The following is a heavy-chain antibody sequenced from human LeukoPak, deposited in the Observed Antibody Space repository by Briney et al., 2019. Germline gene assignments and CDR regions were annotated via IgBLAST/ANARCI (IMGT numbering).Heavy chain of an antibody. J-gene: IGHJ4*02. Sequence: PSETLSLTCSVSSGSTSSYYWSWIRQSAGKGLEWIGRIYSSGSTNYNPSLKSRVTMSVDTSKNQFSLKLRPVTAADTAVYYCARGGISTSLDYWGQGTLATVSS. CDR3: ARGGISTSLDY. CDR2: IYSSGST. CDR1: SGSTSSYY. D-gene: IGHD2-2*01. V-gene: IGHV4-4*07.